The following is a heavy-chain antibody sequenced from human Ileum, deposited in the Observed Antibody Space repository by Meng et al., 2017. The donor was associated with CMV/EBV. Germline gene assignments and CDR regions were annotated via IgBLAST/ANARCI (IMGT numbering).Heavy chain of an antibody. J-gene: IGHJ4*02. CDR1: EFTLSIYS. CDR3: TRDIYDTSGYYYWDC. CDR2: ITSSSNNV. Sequence: SEFTLSIYSMNWVRQAPGKGLELVSSITSSSNNVWYADSVKGRFTISRDNAKNSLYLQMNSLRAEDTAVYYCTRDIYDTSGYYYWDCWGQGTLVTVSS. D-gene: IGHD3-22*01. V-gene: IGHV3-21*01.